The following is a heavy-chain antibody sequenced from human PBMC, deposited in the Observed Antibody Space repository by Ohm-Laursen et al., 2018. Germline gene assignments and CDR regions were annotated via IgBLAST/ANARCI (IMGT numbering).Heavy chain of an antibody. Sequence: GSLRLSCAASGFTFSSYAMSWVRQAPGKGLEWVSAIHSSSDNTYYADSVRGRFTLSRDNSMHTLYLQMNSLRADDTAVYYCVKPRTATTVTDYFDCWGQGTLVTVSS. J-gene: IGHJ4*02. CDR3: VKPRTATTVTDYFDC. CDR1: GFTFSSYA. V-gene: IGHV3-23*01. CDR2: IHSSSDNT. D-gene: IGHD4-11*01.